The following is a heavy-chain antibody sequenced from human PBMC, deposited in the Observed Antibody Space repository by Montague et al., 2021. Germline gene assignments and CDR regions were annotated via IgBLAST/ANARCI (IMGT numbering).Heavy chain of an antibody. D-gene: IGHD6-19*01. CDR1: GFSLNTRAVG. Sequence: PALVKPTQTLTLTCNFSGFSLNTRAVGVGWIRQPPGKALEWLALIYWNDDKCYSPSLKSRLTITKDTSKNQMVLTMTNADPVDTATYYCARNNNGWCTEFDYWGQGTLVTVSS. CDR3: ARNNNGWCTEFDY. CDR2: IYWNDDK. J-gene: IGHJ4*02. V-gene: IGHV2-5*01.